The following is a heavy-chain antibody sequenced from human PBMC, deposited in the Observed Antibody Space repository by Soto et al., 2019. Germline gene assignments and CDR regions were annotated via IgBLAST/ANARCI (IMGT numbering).Heavy chain of an antibody. CDR1: GDSFSNHY. CDR2: IFHSGIT. CDR3: ARDRYFYDSRGYYRTLDS. J-gene: IGHJ5*01. D-gene: IGHD3-22*01. Sequence: PSETLSLTCTISGDSFSNHYWTWIRQSPGKGLEWIGYIFHSGITDYNPSVKSRVTISIDKSRNLFSLNLTSVTAADTAVYYCARDRYFYDSRGYYRTLDSWGQGTLVTV. V-gene: IGHV4-59*11.